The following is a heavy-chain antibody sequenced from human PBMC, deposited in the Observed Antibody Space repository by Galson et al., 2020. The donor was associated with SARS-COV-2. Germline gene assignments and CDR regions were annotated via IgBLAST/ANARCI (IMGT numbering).Heavy chain of an antibody. CDR1: GFTFGSSA. J-gene: IGHJ5*01. Sequence: GGSLTLSCAASGFTFGSSAMPWVRQAPGKGLEWLAIISSDGTTKYNSESVKGRFTISRDISKNPLYLQMNSLRPEDTAVYYCARETDDTTSSWCDSWGQGTLVTVSS. D-gene: IGHD2-2*01. CDR3: ARETDDTTSSWCDS. V-gene: IGHV3-30*04. CDR2: ISSDGTTK.